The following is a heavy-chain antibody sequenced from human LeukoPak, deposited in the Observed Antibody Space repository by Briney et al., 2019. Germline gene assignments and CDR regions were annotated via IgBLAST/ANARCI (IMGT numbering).Heavy chain of an antibody. J-gene: IGHJ4*02. CDR2: ISGSSTYT. V-gene: IGHV3-21*05. CDR1: GFTFSSYA. CDR3: ARGNRPPDY. Sequence: KPGGSLRLSCAASGFTFSSYAMSWVRQAPGKGLEWVSYISGSSTYTNYADSVKGRFTISRDNGKNSLYLQMNSLRAEDTAVYYCARGNRPPDYWGQGTLVTVSS.